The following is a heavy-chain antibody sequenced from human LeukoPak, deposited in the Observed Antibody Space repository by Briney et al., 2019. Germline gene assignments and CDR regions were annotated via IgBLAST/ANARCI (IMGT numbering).Heavy chain of an antibody. V-gene: IGHV4-59*01. D-gene: IGHD3-22*01. CDR1: GGSISSYY. CDR2: IYYSGST. Sequence: SETLPLTCTVSGGSISSYYWSWIRQPPGKGLEWIGYIYYSGSTNYNPSLKSRVTISVGTSKNQFSLKLSSVTAADTAVYYCARATYYYDSSGYLRVYYFDYWGQGTLVTVSS. J-gene: IGHJ4*02. CDR3: ARATYYYDSSGYLRVYYFDY.